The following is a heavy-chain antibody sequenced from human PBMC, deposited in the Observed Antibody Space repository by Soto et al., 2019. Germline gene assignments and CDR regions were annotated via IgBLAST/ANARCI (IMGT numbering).Heavy chain of an antibody. J-gene: IGHJ4*02. V-gene: IGHV3-23*01. D-gene: IGHD2-21*02. CDR2: ISGSGRST. CDR3: AKDPLRGGNYYFFYFEH. CDR1: GFTFSSYP. Sequence: EVQLLESGGGLSQPGGSLRLSCAASGFTFSSYPMTWVRQAPGKALEWVSAISGSGRSTYYADSVKGRFTISRDNSRNTVYLQMNSLRAEDTAVYFCAKDPLRGGNYYFFYFEHWGQGALVTVSS.